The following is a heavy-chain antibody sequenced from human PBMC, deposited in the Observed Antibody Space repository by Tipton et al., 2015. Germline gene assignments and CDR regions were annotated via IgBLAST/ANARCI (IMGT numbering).Heavy chain of an antibody. J-gene: IGHJ5*01. Sequence: SLRLSCAVSGDSIGRSYWWTWVRQPPQGGLEWIGEIYYSGTTNYNPSLKSRLTISVDRSKNQFSLQLNSVTPADTAVYYCVRLSITTWVGLLDSWGQGTLVTVSS. CDR3: VRLSITTWVGLLDS. D-gene: IGHD4-11*01. V-gene: IGHV4-4*02. CDR1: GDSIGRSYW. CDR2: IYYSGTT.